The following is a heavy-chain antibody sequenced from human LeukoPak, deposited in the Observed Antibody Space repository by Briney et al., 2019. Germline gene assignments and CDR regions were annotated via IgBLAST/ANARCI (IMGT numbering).Heavy chain of an antibody. J-gene: IGHJ4*02. Sequence: GGSLRLSCAASGFTFSDYFMSWVRQAPGKGLEWVSYISSDGTTIYYADSVKGRFTISRDNAKNSLYLQMNSLRGEDTAVYYCARDGNDSSGPWDNWGQGTLVTVSS. CDR3: ARDGNDSSGPWDN. V-gene: IGHV3-11*04. D-gene: IGHD3-22*01. CDR2: ISSDGTTI. CDR1: GFTFSDYF.